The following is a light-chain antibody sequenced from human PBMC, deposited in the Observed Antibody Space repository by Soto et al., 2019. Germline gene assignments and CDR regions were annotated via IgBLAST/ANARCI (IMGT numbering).Light chain of an antibody. CDR3: QTWGTGFQV. V-gene: IGLV4-69*01. Sequence: QPVLTQSPSASASLGASVKLTCNLSSGHSSYAIAWHQKQPGKGPRYLMDLNNDGSHSKGDGIPDRFSGSSSGAERYLIISSLQSEDEADYYCQTWGTGFQVFGGGTKVTVL. J-gene: IGLJ2*01. CDR1: SGHSSYA. CDR2: LNNDGSH.